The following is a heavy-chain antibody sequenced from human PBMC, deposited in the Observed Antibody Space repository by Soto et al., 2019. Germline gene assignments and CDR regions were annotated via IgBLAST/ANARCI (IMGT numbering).Heavy chain of an antibody. Sequence: QVQLVQSGAEVRKPGSSVKVSCKASGGILSNYAITWLRQAPGQGLEWVGRFIPIFGTPNYAQKFQGRVTITVDESTRTAFMELSSLGSDDLAVHYCARGVYGDGDAFDIWGQGTMVTVSA. CDR1: GGILSNYA. CDR2: FIPIFGTP. D-gene: IGHD4-17*01. CDR3: ARGVYGDGDAFDI. V-gene: IGHV1-69*15. J-gene: IGHJ3*02.